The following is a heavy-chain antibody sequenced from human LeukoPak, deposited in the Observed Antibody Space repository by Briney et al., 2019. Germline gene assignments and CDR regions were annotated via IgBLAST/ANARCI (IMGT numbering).Heavy chain of an antibody. J-gene: IGHJ4*02. D-gene: IGHD3-9*01. CDR2: ISAYNGNT. V-gene: IGHV1-18*01. CDR3: ARDSNYDILTGLFKPTADY. Sequence: GASVTVSCKASGYTFTSYGISWVRQAPGQGLEWMGWISAYNGNTNYAQKLQGRVTMTTDTSTSTAYMELRSLRSDDTAVYYCARDSNYDILTGLFKPTADYWGQGTLVTVSS. CDR1: GYTFTSYG.